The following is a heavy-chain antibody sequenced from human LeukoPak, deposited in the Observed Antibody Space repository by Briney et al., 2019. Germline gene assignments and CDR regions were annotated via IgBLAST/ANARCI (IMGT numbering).Heavy chain of an antibody. CDR3: ASPSPPTGTTDGFDF. J-gene: IGHJ4*02. V-gene: IGHV3-48*01. D-gene: IGHD1-1*01. Sequence: GGSLRLSCAASGFTFSDYNLHWVRQAPGKGLEWVSYISSSSNTIYYADSVKGRFTISRDNAKKSLYLQLNSLRVDDTAVYYCASPSPPTGTTDGFDFWGQGTLVTVSS. CDR1: GFTFSDYN. CDR2: ISSSSNTI.